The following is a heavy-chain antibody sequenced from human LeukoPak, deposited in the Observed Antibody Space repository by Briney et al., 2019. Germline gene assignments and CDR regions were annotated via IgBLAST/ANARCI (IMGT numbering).Heavy chain of an antibody. V-gene: IGHV6-1*01. CDR1: GDSVSSNSAA. Sequence: SQTLSLTCAISGDSVSSNSAAWNWIRQSPSRGLEWLGRTYYSAKWYDDYAVSVKSRITINPDTSKNQFSLQLNSVTPEDTAVYYCAREAQDYVWGSYRYLYFGYWGQGTLVTVSS. D-gene: IGHD3-16*02. CDR2: TYYSAKWYD. CDR3: AREAQDYVWGSYRYLYFGY. J-gene: IGHJ4*02.